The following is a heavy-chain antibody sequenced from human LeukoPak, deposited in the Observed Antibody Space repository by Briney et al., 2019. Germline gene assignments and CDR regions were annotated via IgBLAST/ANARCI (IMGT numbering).Heavy chain of an antibody. CDR1: GFTFSTYA. Sequence: GGSLRLSCAASGFTFSTYAMHWVRQAPGKGLEWVAVISYDGSSKYYADSVKGRFTISRDNSKNTLYLQMNSLRAEDTAVYYCAKAPPRESSGWYYFDYWGQGTLVTVSS. V-gene: IGHV3-30*04. CDR2: ISYDGSSK. D-gene: IGHD6-19*01. J-gene: IGHJ4*02. CDR3: AKAPPRESSGWYYFDY.